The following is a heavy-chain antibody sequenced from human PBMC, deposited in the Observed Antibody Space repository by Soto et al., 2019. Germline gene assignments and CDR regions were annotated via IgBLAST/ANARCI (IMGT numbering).Heavy chain of an antibody. Sequence: SETLSLTCAVYGGSFSGYYWGWIRQPPGKGLEWIGEINHSGSTNYNPSLKSRVTISVDTSKNQFSLKLSSVTAADTAVYYCARLAGYSGYDLPNYFDYWGQGTLVTVSS. CDR1: GGSFSGYY. J-gene: IGHJ4*02. CDR2: INHSGST. D-gene: IGHD5-12*01. V-gene: IGHV4-34*01. CDR3: ARLAGYSGYDLPNYFDY.